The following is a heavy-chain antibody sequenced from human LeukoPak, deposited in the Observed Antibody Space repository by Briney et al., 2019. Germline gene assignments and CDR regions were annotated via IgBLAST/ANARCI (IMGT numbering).Heavy chain of an antibody. D-gene: IGHD2-15*01. CDR1: GGSISSSSYF. J-gene: IGHJ4*02. Sequence: SETLSLTCTVSGGSISSSSYFWGWIRQPPGKGLEWIGNIYYSGSTYYNPSLKSRVTISVDTSKNQFSLKLSSVTAADTAVYYCARGPSCVGYWGQGTLVTVSS. CDR2: IYYSGST. V-gene: IGHV4-39*01. CDR3: ARGPSCVGY.